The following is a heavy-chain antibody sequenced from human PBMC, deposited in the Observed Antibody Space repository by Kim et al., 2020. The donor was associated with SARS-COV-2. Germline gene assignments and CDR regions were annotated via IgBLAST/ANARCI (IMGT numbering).Heavy chain of an antibody. J-gene: IGHJ6*02. D-gene: IGHD6-25*01. CDR2: T. V-gene: IGHV3-9*01. CDR3: EKDILAGGADV. Sequence: TGYADSVRGRFTITRDIAESSLYLQMNSLRTEDTALYFCEKDILAGGADVWGQGTTVTVSS.